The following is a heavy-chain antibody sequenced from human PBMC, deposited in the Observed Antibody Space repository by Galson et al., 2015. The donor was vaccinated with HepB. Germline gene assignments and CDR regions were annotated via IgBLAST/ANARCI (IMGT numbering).Heavy chain of an antibody. CDR3: ARGGIRYCSGGSCYSETDYYYGMDV. CDR2: IKQDGSEK. J-gene: IGHJ6*02. D-gene: IGHD2-15*01. V-gene: IGHV3-7*03. CDR1: GFTFSSYW. Sequence: SLRLSCAASGFTFSSYWMSWVRQAPGKGLEWVANIKQDGSEKYYVDSVKGRFTISRDNAKNSLYLQMNSLRAEDTAVYYCARGGIRYCSGGSCYSETDYYYGMDVWGQGTTVTVSS.